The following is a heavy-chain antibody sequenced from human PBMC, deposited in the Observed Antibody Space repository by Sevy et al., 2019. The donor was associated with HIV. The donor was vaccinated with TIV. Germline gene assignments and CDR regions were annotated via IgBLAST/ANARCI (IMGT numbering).Heavy chain of an antibody. CDR2: ISSSGSTI. D-gene: IGHD6-6*01. Sequence: GGSLILSCAASGFTFSSYEMNWVRQAPGKGLEWVSYISSSGSTIYYADSVKGRFTISRDNAKNSLYLQMNSLRAEDTAVYYCARGRAARPHDYWGQGTLVTVSS. J-gene: IGHJ4*02. CDR3: ARGRAARPHDY. V-gene: IGHV3-48*03. CDR1: GFTFSSYE.